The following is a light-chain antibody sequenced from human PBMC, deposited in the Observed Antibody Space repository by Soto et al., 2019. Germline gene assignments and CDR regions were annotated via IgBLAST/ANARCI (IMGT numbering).Light chain of an antibody. Sequence: DIQMTQSPSSLSASVGDRVTITCRASQTIRSYLNWYQQKPGKAPVLLISAASSLQSGVPSRFSGSGSGTDFTLTISSLQPEDFATYYCQQSYSTPITFGQGTRLEIK. V-gene: IGKV1-39*01. J-gene: IGKJ5*01. CDR1: QTIRSY. CDR2: AAS. CDR3: QQSYSTPIT.